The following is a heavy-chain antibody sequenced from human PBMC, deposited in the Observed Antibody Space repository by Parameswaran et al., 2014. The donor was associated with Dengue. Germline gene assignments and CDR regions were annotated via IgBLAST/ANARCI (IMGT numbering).Heavy chain of an antibody. CDR3: AREGRGALDY. J-gene: IGHJ4*02. D-gene: IGHD4/OR15-4a*01. CDR2: ISSSSSYI. Sequence: VRQAPGKGLEWVSSISSSSSYIYYADSVKGRFTISRDNAKNSLYLQMNSLRVEDTAVYYCAREGRGALDYWGQGTLVTVSS. V-gene: IGHV3-21*01.